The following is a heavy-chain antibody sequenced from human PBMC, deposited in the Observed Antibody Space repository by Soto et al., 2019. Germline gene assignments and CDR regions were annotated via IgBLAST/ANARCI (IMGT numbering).Heavy chain of an antibody. V-gene: IGHV1-69*01. D-gene: IGHD2-15*01. CDR2: IIPIFGTA. Sequence: QVQLVQSGAEVKKPGSSVKVSCKASGGTFSSYAISWVRQAPGQGLEWMGGIIPIFGTANYAQKFQGRVTITADESTSTAYMELSSLRSEDRAVYYCARDRRYCSGGSCPYYFDYWGQGTLVTVSS. CDR3: ARDRRYCSGGSCPYYFDY. J-gene: IGHJ4*02. CDR1: GGTFSSYA.